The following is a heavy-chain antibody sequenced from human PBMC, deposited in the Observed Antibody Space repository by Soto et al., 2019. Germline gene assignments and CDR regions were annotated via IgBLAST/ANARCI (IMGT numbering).Heavy chain of an antibody. CDR3: TGEVASGY. J-gene: IGHJ4*02. CDR1: GFTVSTYG. D-gene: IGHD2-8*02. CDR2: ISRDGGTK. Sequence: QVQLVESGGGVVQPGRSLRLSCAVSGFTVSTYGMHWVRQAPGKGLEWVAVISRDGGTKYYADSVKGRFTISRDNSRNTLFLEMNNLRGDYMGVYYCTGEVASGYWGQGTLVTVSS. V-gene: IGHV3-30*03.